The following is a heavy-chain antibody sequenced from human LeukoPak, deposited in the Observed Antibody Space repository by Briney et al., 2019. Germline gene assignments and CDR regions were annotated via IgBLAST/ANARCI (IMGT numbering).Heavy chain of an antibody. CDR2: IYYSGSN. J-gene: IGHJ6*02. D-gene: IGHD3-9*01. CDR3: ARTKRGTGYFPLYYYGMDV. Sequence: PSETLSLTCTVSGGSISSGGYYWSWIRQPPGKGLEWIGYIYYSGSNSYNPSLKSRVTMSVDTSKNQFSLKLTSVTAADTAVYYCARTKRGTGYFPLYYYGMDVWGQGTTVTVSS. V-gene: IGHV4-61*08. CDR1: GGSISSGGYY.